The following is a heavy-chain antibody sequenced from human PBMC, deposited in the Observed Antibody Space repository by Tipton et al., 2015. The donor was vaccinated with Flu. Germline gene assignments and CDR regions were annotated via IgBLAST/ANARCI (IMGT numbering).Heavy chain of an antibody. V-gene: IGHV5-51*01. J-gene: IGHJ4*02. CDR2: IYPGDSDT. CDR1: GYSFTSYW. D-gene: IGHD4-17*01. CDR3: VRQPYLGDYGGYFDY. Sequence: VQLVQSGAEVRRPGESLKISCKGSGYSFTSYWIGWVRQMPGKGLEWMGIIYPGDSDTRYSPSFQGQVTISADKSISTAYLQWSSLKASDTAMYYCVRQPYLGDYGGYFDYWGQGTLVTVSS.